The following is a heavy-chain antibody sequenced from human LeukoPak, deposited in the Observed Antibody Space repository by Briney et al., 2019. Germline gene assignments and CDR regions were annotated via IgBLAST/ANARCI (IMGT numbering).Heavy chain of an antibody. Sequence: ASVKVSCKASGYTLTSYDINWVRQATGQGLEWMGWMNPNSGNTGYAQKFQGRVTMTRNTSISTAYMELSSLRSEDTAVYYCARGRAIWAVRGEVGYWGQGTLVTVSS. D-gene: IGHD3/OR15-3a*01. J-gene: IGHJ4*02. V-gene: IGHV1-8*01. CDR2: MNPNSGNT. CDR1: GYTLTSYD. CDR3: ARGRAIWAVRGEVGY.